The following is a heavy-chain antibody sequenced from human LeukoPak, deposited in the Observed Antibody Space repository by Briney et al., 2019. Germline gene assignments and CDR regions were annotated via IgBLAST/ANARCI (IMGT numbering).Heavy chain of an antibody. CDR3: ARSYSSSWSSNWFDP. Sequence: KPSETLSLTCTVSGGSISSYYWSWIRQPPGKGLEWIGYIYYSGSTNYNPSLKSRVTISVDTSKNQFSLKLSSVTAADTAVYYCARSYSSSWSSNWFDPWGQGTLVTVSS. D-gene: IGHD6-13*01. V-gene: IGHV4-59*01. CDR1: GGSISSYY. CDR2: IYYSGST. J-gene: IGHJ5*02.